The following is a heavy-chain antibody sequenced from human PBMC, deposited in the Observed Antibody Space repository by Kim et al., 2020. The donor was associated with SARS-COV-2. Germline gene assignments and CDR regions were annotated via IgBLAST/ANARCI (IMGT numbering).Heavy chain of an antibody. Sequence: YYSPSLKRRVTISVDTSKNQFSLNLSSVTAADTAVYFCARDGKQSYGMDVWGQGTTVTVSS. V-gene: IGHV4-39*07. CDR3: ARDGKQSYGMDV. D-gene: IGHD1-26*01. J-gene: IGHJ6*02.